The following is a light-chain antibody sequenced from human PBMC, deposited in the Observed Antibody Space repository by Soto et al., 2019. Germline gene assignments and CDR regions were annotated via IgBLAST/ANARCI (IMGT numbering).Light chain of an antibody. Sequence: QSVLTQPPSVSGSPGQSVTISCTGTSSDVGSYNRVSWYQQPPGTAPKLMIYEVSNRPSGVPDRFSGSKSGNTASRTISGLQAEDEADYYCSSYTSSSPYVFGTGTKVTVL. CDR3: SSYTSSSPYV. CDR1: SSDVGSYNR. J-gene: IGLJ1*01. CDR2: EVS. V-gene: IGLV2-18*02.